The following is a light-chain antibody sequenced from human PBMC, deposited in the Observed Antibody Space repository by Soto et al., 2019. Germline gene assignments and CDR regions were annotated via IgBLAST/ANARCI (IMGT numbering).Light chain of an antibody. Sequence: EIVLTQSPGTLSLSPGERATLSCRVSQTITTLAWYQRKPGQAPRLLIYRVSSRATGVPDRFSGSGSGTDYTLTISRLEPEDFAVYYCQQYGNIPLTFGGGTKVDIK. J-gene: IGKJ4*01. V-gene: IGKV3-20*01. CDR3: QQYGNIPLT. CDR2: RVS. CDR1: QTITT.